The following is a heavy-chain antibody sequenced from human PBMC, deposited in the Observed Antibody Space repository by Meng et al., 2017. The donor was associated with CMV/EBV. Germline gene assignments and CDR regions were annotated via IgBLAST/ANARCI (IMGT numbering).Heavy chain of an antibody. Sequence: SETLSLTCTVSGGSISSSSYYWGWIRQPPGKGLEWIGSIYYSGSTYYNPSLKSRVTISVDTSKNQFSLKLSSVTAADTAVYYCARGLKNNRDIVVVPAASRNAFDIWGQGKMVTVSS. D-gene: IGHD2-2*01. CDR2: IYYSGST. CDR1: GGSISSSSYY. CDR3: ARGLKNNRDIVVVPAASRNAFDI. V-gene: IGHV4-39*07. J-gene: IGHJ3*02.